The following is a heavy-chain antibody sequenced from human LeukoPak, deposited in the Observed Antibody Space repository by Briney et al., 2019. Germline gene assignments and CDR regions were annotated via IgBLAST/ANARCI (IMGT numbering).Heavy chain of an antibody. CDR3: ATDLSYDNKGDYDY. CDR1: GYTXTELS. V-gene: IGHV1-24*01. D-gene: IGHD5-12*01. Sequence: ASVKVSCKVSGYTXTELSMHWVRQAPGKGLEWMGGFDPEDGETIYAQKFQGRVTMTEDTSTDTAYMELSSLRSEDTAVYYCATDLSYDNKGDYDYWGQGTLVTVSS. CDR2: FDPEDGET. J-gene: IGHJ4*02.